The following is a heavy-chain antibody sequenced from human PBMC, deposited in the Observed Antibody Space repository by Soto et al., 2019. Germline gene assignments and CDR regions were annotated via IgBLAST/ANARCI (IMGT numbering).Heavy chain of an antibody. Sequence: PGGSVRLSCAASGLTFSSHAMTWVRQAPGKGLQWVSTTSRSGTTSYADSVKGRFTASRDNSKDTSYLQMNGLRVEDTPVYYCTGNINPGYWVQGTLVTVSS. J-gene: IGHJ4*02. V-gene: IGHV3-23*01. CDR3: TGNINPGY. CDR1: GLTFSSHA. CDR2: TSRSGTT.